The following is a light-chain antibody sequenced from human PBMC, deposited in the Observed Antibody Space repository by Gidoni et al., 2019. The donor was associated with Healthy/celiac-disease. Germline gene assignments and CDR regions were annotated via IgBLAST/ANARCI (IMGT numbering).Light chain of an antibody. Sequence: EIVMMHSPATLSVSPGERATLSCRASQSVSSNLAWYRQKPGQAPRLLIYGASTRATGIPARFSGSGSGTEFTLTISSLQSEDFAVYYCQQYNNWPRAFGQGTKVEIK. J-gene: IGKJ1*01. CDR3: QQYNNWPRA. V-gene: IGKV3-15*01. CDR2: GAS. CDR1: QSVSSN.